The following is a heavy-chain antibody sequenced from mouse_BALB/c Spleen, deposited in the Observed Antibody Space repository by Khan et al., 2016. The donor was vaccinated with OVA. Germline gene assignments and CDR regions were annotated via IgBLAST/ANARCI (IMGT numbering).Heavy chain of an antibody. Sequence: EVELVESGGGLVQPGGSRKLSCAASGFTFSDYGMAWIRQGPGKGPEWITFISSLPYNFYYADTVTGRFTISSENAKNTLYLEMNSLRSEDTAMYYCARGGTGGFAYWGQGTLVTVSA. CDR2: ISSLPYNF. J-gene: IGHJ3*01. D-gene: IGHD3-1*01. V-gene: IGHV5-15*02. CDR1: GFTFSDYG. CDR3: ARGGTGGFAY.